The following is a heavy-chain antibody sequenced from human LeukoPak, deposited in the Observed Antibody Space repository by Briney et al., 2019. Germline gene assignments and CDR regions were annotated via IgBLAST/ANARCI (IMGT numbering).Heavy chain of an antibody. V-gene: IGHV3-74*01. J-gene: IGHJ4*02. D-gene: IGHD3-22*01. CDR3: ARDPTRITMIDY. Sequence: GGSLRLSCAASGFTFSSYWMHWVRQGPGKGLVWVSRINTDGSSTSYADSVKGRFTISRDNAKNTLYLQMNSLRAEDTAVYYCARDPTRITMIDYWGKGTLVTVSS. CDR2: INTDGSST. CDR1: GFTFSSYW.